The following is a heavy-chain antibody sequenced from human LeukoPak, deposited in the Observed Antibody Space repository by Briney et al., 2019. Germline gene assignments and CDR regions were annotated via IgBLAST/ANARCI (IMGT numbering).Heavy chain of an antibody. CDR2: IYHSGST. J-gene: IGHJ4*02. V-gene: IGHV4-30-2*01. CDR1: GGSISSGGYY. D-gene: IGHD6-13*01. Sequence: SETLSLTCTVSGGSISSGGYYWSWIRQPPGKGLEWIGYIYHSGSTYYNPSLKSRVTISVDRSKNQFSLKLSSVTAADTAVYYCARAAAAGVFDYWGQGTLVTVSS. CDR3: ARAAAAGVFDY.